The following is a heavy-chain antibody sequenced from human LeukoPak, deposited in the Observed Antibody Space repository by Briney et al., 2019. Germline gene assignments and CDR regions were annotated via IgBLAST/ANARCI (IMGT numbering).Heavy chain of an antibody. V-gene: IGHV1-69*13. Sequence: ASVKVSCKASGGTFSSYAISWVRQAPGQGLEWMGGIIPIFGTANYAQKFQGRVTITADESTSTAYMELSSLRAEDTALYYCAKDIRTITVPSNAYAFDIWGQGTMVTVSS. CDR1: GGTFSSYA. J-gene: IGHJ3*02. CDR3: AKDIRTITVPSNAYAFDI. D-gene: IGHD4-17*01. CDR2: IIPIFGTA.